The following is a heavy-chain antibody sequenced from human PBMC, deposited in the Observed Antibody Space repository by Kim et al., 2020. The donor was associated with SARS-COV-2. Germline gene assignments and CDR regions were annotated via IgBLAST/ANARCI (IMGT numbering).Heavy chain of an antibody. Sequence: TYYHPALKRRVTISVDPAKNQFSLKLSSVTAGDTAVYYCARAAGTSWFDPWGQGTLVTVSS. CDR3: ARAAGTSWFDP. CDR2: T. J-gene: IGHJ5*02. D-gene: IGHD6-13*01. V-gene: IGHV4-31*02.